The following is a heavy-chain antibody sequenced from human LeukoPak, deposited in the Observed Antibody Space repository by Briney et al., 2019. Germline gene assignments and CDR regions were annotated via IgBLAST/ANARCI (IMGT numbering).Heavy chain of an antibody. CDR2: ISSSSSYI. CDR3: AGEYSGSYLMDV. V-gene: IGHV3-21*01. CDR1: GFTFSSYS. J-gene: IGHJ6*02. Sequence: GGSLRLSCAASGFTFSSYSMNWVRQAPGKGLEWVSSISSSSSYIYYADSVKGRFTISRDNAKNSLYLQMNSLRAEDTAVYYCAGEYSGSYLMDVWGQGTTVTVSS. D-gene: IGHD1-26*01.